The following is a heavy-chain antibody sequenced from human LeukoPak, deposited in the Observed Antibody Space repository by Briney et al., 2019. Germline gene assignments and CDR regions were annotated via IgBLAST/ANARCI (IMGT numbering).Heavy chain of an antibody. D-gene: IGHD3-10*01. J-gene: IGHJ3*02. CDR3: ARHGGRCFDI. V-gene: IGHV4-34*01. Sequence: SETLSLTCAGYGGSFSAHYWSWIRQPPGKGLEWIGEIHPSGGTTYNPSFKSRVTISVDTSKNQLSLKLNSVTAADTAVYYCARHGGRCFDIWGQGTMVSVS. CDR1: GGSFSAHY. CDR2: IHPSGGT.